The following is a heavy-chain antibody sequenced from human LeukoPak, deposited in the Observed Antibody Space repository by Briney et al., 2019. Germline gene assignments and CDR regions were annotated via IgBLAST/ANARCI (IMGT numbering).Heavy chain of an antibody. CDR3: ARLSSYGDYPYYFDY. D-gene: IGHD4-17*01. V-gene: IGHV5-51*01. J-gene: IGHJ4*02. CDR1: GYSFTSYW. Sequence: GESLKISCKGSGYSFTSYWIGWVRQMPGKGLEWMGIIYPGDSDTRYSPSFQGQVTTSADKSISTAYLQWSSLKASDTAMYYRARLSSYGDYPYYFDYWGQGTLVTVSS. CDR2: IYPGDSDT.